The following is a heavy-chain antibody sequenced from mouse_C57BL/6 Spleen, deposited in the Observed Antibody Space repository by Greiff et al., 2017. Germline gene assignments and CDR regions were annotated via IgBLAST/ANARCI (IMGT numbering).Heavy chain of an antibody. D-gene: IGHD2-4*01. V-gene: IGHV1-72*01. CDR1: GYTFTSYW. CDR3: ARGGIYDYGRFAY. CDR2: IDPTSGGT. J-gene: IGHJ3*01. Sequence: VQLQQPGAELVKPGASVKLSCKASGYTFTSYWMHWVKQRPGRGLEWIGRIDPTSGGTKYNEKFKSKATLAVDKPSSTAYMQLSSLTSEDSAVYYCARGGIYDYGRFAYWGQGTLVTVSA.